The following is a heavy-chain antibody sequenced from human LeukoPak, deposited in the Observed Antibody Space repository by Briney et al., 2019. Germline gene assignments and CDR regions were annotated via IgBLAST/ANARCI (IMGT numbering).Heavy chain of an antibody. Sequence: SETLSLTCAVYGGSFSDYFWGWLRQPPGRGREGVGEINHSGRTYYNPSLKSRVTISVDTSKNQFSLNLSSVTAADTAVYYCARDVVVVPAAIHYGMDVWGQGTTVTVSS. J-gene: IGHJ6*02. D-gene: IGHD2-2*01. V-gene: IGHV4-34*01. CDR1: GGSFSDYF. CDR2: INHSGRT. CDR3: ARDVVVVPAAIHYGMDV.